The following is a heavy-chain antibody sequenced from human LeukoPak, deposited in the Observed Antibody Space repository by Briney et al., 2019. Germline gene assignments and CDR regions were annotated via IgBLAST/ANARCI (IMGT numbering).Heavy chain of an antibody. CDR1: GYTFTGYY. CDR2: INPNSGGT. V-gene: IGHV1-2*04. CDR3: ARGVAVAARYYFDY. J-gene: IGHJ4*02. D-gene: IGHD6-19*01. Sequence: ASVKVSCKASGYTFTGYYMHWVRQAPGQGLEWMGWINPNSGGTNYAQKFQGWVTTTRDTSISTAYMELSRLRSDDTAVYYCARGVAVAARYYFDYWGQGTLVTVSS.